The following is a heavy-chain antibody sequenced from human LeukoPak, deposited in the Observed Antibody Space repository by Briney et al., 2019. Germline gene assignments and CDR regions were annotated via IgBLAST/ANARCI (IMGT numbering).Heavy chain of an antibody. D-gene: IGHD1-1*01. CDR3: ARDRGGTGDFDY. Sequence: ASVKVSCTTSGYTFTSYGMHWVRQAPGQRLEWMGWINGGNGDAKYSQKFQGRVTITRDTPASTAYMELSSLRSEDTAVYYCARDRGGTGDFDYWGQGTLVTVSS. V-gene: IGHV1-3*01. CDR1: GYTFTSYG. CDR2: INGGNGDA. J-gene: IGHJ4*02.